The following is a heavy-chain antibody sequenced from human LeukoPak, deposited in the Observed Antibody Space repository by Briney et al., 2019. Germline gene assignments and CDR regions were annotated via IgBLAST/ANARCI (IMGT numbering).Heavy chain of an antibody. D-gene: IGHD3-22*01. V-gene: IGHV3-30*01. CDR3: ASSGYYYDSSGHAFDI. Sequence: GGSLRLSCAASGFTFSSYAMHWVRQAPGKGLEWVAVTSYDGSNKYYADSVKGRFTISRDNSKSTLYLQMNSLRAEDTAVYYCASSGYYYDSSGHAFDIWGQGTMVTVSS. CDR2: TSYDGSNK. CDR1: GFTFSSYA. J-gene: IGHJ3*02.